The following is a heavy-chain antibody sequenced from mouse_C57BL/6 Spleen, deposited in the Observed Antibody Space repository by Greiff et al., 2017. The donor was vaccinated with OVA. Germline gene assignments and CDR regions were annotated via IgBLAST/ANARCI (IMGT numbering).Heavy chain of an antibody. Sequence: QVQLQQSGAELVKPGASVKLSCKASGYTFTNYCMHWVKQRPGQGLEWIGIINPNNGSTNYNEKFKSKATLTVDKSSSTAYMHLSSLTSEDSAVYYCARWKENYFDYWGQGTTLTVSS. J-gene: IGHJ2*01. CDR1: GYTFTNYC. CDR3: ARWKENYFDY. V-gene: IGHV1-64*01. CDR2: INPNNGST.